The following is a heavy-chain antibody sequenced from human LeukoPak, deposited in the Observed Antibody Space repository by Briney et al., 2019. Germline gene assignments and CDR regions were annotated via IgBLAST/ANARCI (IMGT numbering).Heavy chain of an antibody. CDR1: GDSISSGGNY. Sequence: SETLSLTCTVSGDSISSGGNYWSWLRQHPGKGLEWIGYIYYSGSTYYNPSLKSRLPISVDTSKNQFSLKLSSVTAADTAVYYCARWGNSGYASGYFDYWGQGTLVTVSS. V-gene: IGHV4-31*03. CDR3: ARWGNSGYASGYFDY. J-gene: IGHJ4*02. D-gene: IGHD5-12*01. CDR2: IYYSGST.